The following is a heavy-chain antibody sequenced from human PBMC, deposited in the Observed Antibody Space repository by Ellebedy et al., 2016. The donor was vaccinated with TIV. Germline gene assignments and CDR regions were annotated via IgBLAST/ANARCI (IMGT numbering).Heavy chain of an antibody. D-gene: IGHD3-22*01. CDR2: IYYSGST. V-gene: IGHV4-59*08. Sequence: SETLSLTCNVSGGSISSYYWSWVRQPPGKGLEWIGFIYYSGSTNYNPSLQSRVTISIDGSKKQFSLKLSSVPAADTAVYYCARYVSYFDTPDQIDYYFDSWGQGTLVTVSS. J-gene: IGHJ4*02. CDR1: GGSISSYY. CDR3: ARYVSYFDTPDQIDYYFDS.